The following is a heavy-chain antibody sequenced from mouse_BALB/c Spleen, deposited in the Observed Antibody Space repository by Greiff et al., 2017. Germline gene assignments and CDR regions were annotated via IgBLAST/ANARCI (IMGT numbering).Heavy chain of an antibody. D-gene: IGHD2-1*01. Sequence: VQLQQSGAELMKPGASVKISCKATGYTFSSYWIEWVKQRPGHGLEWIGEILPGSGSTNYNEKFKGKATFTADTSSNTAYMQLSSLTSEDSAVYYCACYGNYSAWFAYWGQGTLVTVSA. J-gene: IGHJ3*01. V-gene: IGHV1-9*01. CDR2: ILPGSGST. CDR3: ACYGNYSAWFAY. CDR1: GYTFSSYW.